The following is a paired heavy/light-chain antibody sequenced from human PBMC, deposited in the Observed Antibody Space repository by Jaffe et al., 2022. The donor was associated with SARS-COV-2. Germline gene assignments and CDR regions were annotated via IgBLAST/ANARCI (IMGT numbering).Heavy chain of an antibody. CDR1: GFIFSNFG. CDR2: IWYDGSNK. CDR3: ARDHTYGSGSYYQQDYYYGMDV. Sequence: QVQLVESGGGVVQPGRSLRLSCAASGFIFSNFGIHWVRQAPGKGLEWVAVIWYDGSNKYYVDSVKGRFTISRDNSKNTLYLQMNSLRAEDTAVYYCARDHTYGSGSYYQQDYYYGMDVWGQGTTVTVSS. V-gene: IGHV3-33*01. J-gene: IGHJ6*02. D-gene: IGHD3-10*01.
Light chain of an antibody. CDR1: SSDVGGYNY. CDR2: EVS. J-gene: IGLJ1*01. Sequence: QSALTQPASVSGSPGQSITFSCTGTSSDVGGYNYVSWYQQHPGKAPKLMIYEVSNRPSGVPDRFSGSKSGNTASLTISGLQGEDEADYYCSSYTSGSTLPYVFGTGTKVTVL. CDR3: SSYTSGSTLPYV. V-gene: IGLV2-14*01.